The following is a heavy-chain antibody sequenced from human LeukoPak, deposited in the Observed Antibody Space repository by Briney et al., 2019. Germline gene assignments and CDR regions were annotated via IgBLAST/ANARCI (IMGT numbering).Heavy chain of an antibody. CDR3: ARGGGAGRGYSSGWDAFDI. Sequence: GGSLRLSCAASGFTFSSYAMSWVRQAPGKGLEWVLGISGGGGSTYYADSVKGRFTISRDNSKNTLYLQMNSLRAEDTAVYYCARGGGAGRGYSSGWDAFDIWGQGTMVTVSS. D-gene: IGHD6-19*01. V-gene: IGHV3-23*01. CDR1: GFTFSSYA. CDR2: ISGGGGST. J-gene: IGHJ3*02.